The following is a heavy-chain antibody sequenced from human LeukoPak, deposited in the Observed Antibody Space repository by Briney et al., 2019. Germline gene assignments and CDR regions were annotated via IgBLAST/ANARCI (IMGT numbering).Heavy chain of an antibody. CDR1: GFTFSSYG. V-gene: IGHV3-33*01. CDR3: ASWRGSGSYGGYFDY. CDR2: IWYDGSNR. J-gene: IGHJ4*02. Sequence: GGSLRLSCAASGFTFSSYGMYWVRQAPGKGLEWVALIWYDGSNRYCADSVKGRFTISRDNSKNTLYLQMNSLRAEDTAVCYCASWRGSGSYGGYFDYWGQGTLVTVSS. D-gene: IGHD3-10*01.